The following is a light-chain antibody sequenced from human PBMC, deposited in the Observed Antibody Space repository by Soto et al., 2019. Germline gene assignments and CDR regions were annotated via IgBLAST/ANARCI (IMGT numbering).Light chain of an antibody. V-gene: IGKV3-11*01. CDR1: QSVSSY. CDR2: DAS. J-gene: IGKJ5*01. Sequence: EIVLTQSPSTLSLSRSERSTLSCSASQSVSSYLAWYQQKPGQAPRLLIYDASNRATGIPARFSGSGSGTDFTLTISSLEPEDFAVYYCQQRSNWPPITFGQGTRLEIK. CDR3: QQRSNWPPIT.